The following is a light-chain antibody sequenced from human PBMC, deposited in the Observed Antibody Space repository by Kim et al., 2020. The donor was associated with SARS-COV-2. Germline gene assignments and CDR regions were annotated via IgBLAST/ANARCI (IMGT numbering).Light chain of an antibody. Sequence: LSPGERVTLSARASQTVNSSYLAWYQQKPGQAPRLLIYGASSRATGIPDRFTGSGSGTDFTLTISSLEPEDFAVYYCQQYGGSPVTFGQGTKLEI. CDR3: QQYGGSPVT. CDR2: GAS. V-gene: IGKV3-20*01. CDR1: QTVNSSY. J-gene: IGKJ1*01.